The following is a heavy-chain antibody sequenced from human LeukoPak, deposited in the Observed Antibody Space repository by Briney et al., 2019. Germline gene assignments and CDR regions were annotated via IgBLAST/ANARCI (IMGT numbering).Heavy chain of an antibody. Sequence: SETLSLTCTVSSASISAYYWSWIRQPPGRELEWIGYFSYSGSTNYNPSLKSRVTISVDTSKNQFSLKLSSVTAADTAVYYCARSDSSSWYAFDYWGQGTLVTVSS. CDR3: ARSDSSSWYAFDY. J-gene: IGHJ4*02. D-gene: IGHD6-19*01. V-gene: IGHV4-59*01. CDR2: FSYSGST. CDR1: SASISAYY.